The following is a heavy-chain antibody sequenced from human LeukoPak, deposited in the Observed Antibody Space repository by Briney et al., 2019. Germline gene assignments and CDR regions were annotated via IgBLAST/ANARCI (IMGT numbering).Heavy chain of an antibody. CDR1: GFTFSNAW. CDR3: ARIAAAGSLVDY. J-gene: IGHJ4*02. V-gene: IGHV3-53*01. D-gene: IGHD6-13*01. Sequence: GGSLRLSCVASGFTFSNAWMSWVRQAPGKGLEWVSVIYSGGSTYYADSVKGRFTISRDNSKNTLYLQMTSLRAEDTAVYYCARIAAAGSLVDYWGQGTLVTVSS. CDR2: IYSGGST.